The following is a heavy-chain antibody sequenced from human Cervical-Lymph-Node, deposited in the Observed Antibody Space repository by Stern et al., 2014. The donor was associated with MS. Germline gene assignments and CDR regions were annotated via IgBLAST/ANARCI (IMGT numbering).Heavy chain of an antibody. D-gene: IGHD4-23*01. V-gene: IGHV1-69*01. CDR1: GATFSTNG. Sequence: VQLVESGAEVKKPGSSVKVSCKVSGATFSTNGISWVRQGPGQGLEWMGAIVPICEKSKYAQKFRGRVSITADESTNTAYMELTSVTSEDTGVYYCAREHHGGNFAAWGQGTLVTVSS. J-gene: IGHJ5*02. CDR3: AREHHGGNFAA. CDR2: IVPICEKS.